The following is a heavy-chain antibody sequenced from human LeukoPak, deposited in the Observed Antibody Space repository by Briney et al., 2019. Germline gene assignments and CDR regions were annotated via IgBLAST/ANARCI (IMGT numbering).Heavy chain of an antibody. Sequence: PGGSLTLSCAATGFTFSSYAMSWVRQALGKGLEWVSAISGSGCSTYYADSVKGRFTISRDNSKNTLYLQMNSLRAEDTAVYYCAKTRRYCSSTSCPGPFDYWGQGTLVTVSS. D-gene: IGHD2-2*01. CDR1: GFTFSSYA. V-gene: IGHV3-23*01. J-gene: IGHJ4*02. CDR2: ISGSGCST. CDR3: AKTRRYCSSTSCPGPFDY.